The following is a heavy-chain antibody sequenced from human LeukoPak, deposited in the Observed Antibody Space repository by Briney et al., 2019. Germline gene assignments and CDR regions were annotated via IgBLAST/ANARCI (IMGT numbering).Heavy chain of an antibody. J-gene: IGHJ4*02. CDR3: ARNWFYNDSRGNHPLCYFDY. CDR1: GGSISSSSYY. Sequence: SETLSLTCTVSGGSISSSSYYWGWIRQPPGEGLEWIGSIYYSGSTYYKLSLKSRVTISVDTSKNQFSLKLSSVTAADTAVYYCARNWFYNDSRGNHPLCYFDYWGQGTLVTVSS. CDR2: IYYSGST. D-gene: IGHD3-22*01. V-gene: IGHV4-39*01.